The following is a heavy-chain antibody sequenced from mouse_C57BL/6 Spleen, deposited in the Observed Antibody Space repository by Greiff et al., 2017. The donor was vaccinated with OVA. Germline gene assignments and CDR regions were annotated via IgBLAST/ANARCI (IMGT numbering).Heavy chain of an antibody. CDR3: ARYDDYDGVYAMDY. CDR1: GYAFTNYL. CDR2: INPGSGGT. Sequence: QVQLQQSGAELVRPGTSVKVSCKASGYAFTNYLIEWVKRRPGQGLEWIGVINPGSGGTNYNEKFKGKATLTADKSSSTAYMQLSSLTSEDSAVYFCARYDDYDGVYAMDYWGQGTSVTVSS. D-gene: IGHD2-4*01. J-gene: IGHJ4*01. V-gene: IGHV1-54*01.